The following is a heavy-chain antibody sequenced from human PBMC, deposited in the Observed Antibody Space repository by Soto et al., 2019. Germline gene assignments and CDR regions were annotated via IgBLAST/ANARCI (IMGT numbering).Heavy chain of an antibody. V-gene: IGHV4-39*01. Sequence: QLQLQESGPGLVKPSETLSLTCTVSGGSISSSSYYWGWIRQPPGKGLEWIGSFYYSGSTYYNPSLKSRVTISVDTSKNQFSLKLSSVTAADTAVYYCARYGGYVRPIDYWGQGTLVTVSS. CDR2: FYYSGST. J-gene: IGHJ4*02. CDR3: ARYGGYVRPIDY. CDR1: GGSISSSSYY. D-gene: IGHD4-17*01.